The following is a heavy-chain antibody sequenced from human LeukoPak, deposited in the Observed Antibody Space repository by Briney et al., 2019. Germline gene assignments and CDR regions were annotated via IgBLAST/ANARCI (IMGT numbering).Heavy chain of an antibody. V-gene: IGHV1-18*04. CDR3: ARLLLGGVVPFYHAMDV. Sequence: GASVKVSCKASGYTFTSYIIAWVRQAPGQGLEWMGWISTYNGSTKYAQKLQGRVTMTTDTSTSAAYMELRSLRSDDTAVYYCARLLLGGVVPFYHAMDVWGKGTTVTVSS. J-gene: IGHJ6*04. CDR1: GYTFTSYI. CDR2: ISTYNGST. D-gene: IGHD2-2*01.